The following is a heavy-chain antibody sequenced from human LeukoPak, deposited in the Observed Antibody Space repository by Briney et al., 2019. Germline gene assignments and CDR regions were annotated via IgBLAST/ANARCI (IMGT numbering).Heavy chain of an antibody. CDR2: IYYSGST. CDR1: GGSISSYY. D-gene: IGHD1-1*01. J-gene: IGHJ6*03. V-gene: IGHV4-59*01. Sequence: SETLSLTCTVSGGSISSYYWSWIRQPPGKGLEWIGYIYYSGSTNYNPSLKSRVTISVDTSKNQFSLKLSSVTAADTAVYYCAGAGPGATYYYYMDVWGKGTTVTVSS. CDR3: AGAGPGATYYYYMDV.